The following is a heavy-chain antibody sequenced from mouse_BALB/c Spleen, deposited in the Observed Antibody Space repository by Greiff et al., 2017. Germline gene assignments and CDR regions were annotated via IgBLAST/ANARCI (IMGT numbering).Heavy chain of an antibody. CDR1: GFTFSSYG. D-gene: IGHD3-1*01. CDR2: INSNGGST. CDR3: ARDSSGYGYFDY. V-gene: IGHV5-6-3*01. J-gene: IGHJ2*01. Sequence: EVHLVESGGGLVQPGGSLKLSCAASGFTFSSYGMSWVRQTPDKRLELVATINSNGGSTYYPDSVKGRFTISRDNAKNTLYLQMSSLKSEDTAMYYCARDSSGYGYFDYWGQGTTLTVSS.